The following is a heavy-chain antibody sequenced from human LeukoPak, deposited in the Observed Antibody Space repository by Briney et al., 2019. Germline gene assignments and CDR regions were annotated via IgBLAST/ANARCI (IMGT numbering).Heavy chain of an antibody. D-gene: IGHD1-7*01. CDR3: ARAPELRYYYYMDV. V-gene: IGHV1-69*06. CDR2: IIPIFGTA. CDR1: GGTFSSYA. J-gene: IGHJ6*03. Sequence: SVKVSCKASGGTFSSYAISWVRQAPGQGLEWMGGIIPIFGTANYAQKFQGRVTITADKSTGTAYMELSSLRSEDTAVYYCARAPELRYYYYMDVWGKGTTVTVSS.